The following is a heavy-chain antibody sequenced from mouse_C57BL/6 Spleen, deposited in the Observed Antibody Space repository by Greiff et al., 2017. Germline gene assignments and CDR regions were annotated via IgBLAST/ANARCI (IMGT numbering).Heavy chain of an antibody. CDR1: GYTFTSYW. Sequence: QVQLQQPGAELVKPGASVKLSCKASGYTFTSYWMHWVKQRPGRGLEWIGRIDPNSGGTKYNEKFKSKATLTVDKPSSTAYMQLSSLTSEDSAVYYCAIGGWAPTTVVDFDVWGTGTTVTVSS. V-gene: IGHV1-72*01. D-gene: IGHD1-1*01. J-gene: IGHJ1*03. CDR2: IDPNSGGT. CDR3: AIGGWAPTTVVDFDV.